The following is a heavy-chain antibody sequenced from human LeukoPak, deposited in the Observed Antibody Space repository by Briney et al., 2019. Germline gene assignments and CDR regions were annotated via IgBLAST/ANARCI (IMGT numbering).Heavy chain of an antibody. CDR3: ARDYYDTSGNGAFDI. Sequence: ASVKVSCKASGYTFTAYYMHWGRQAPGQGLEWMGWINPNSGGTNYAQKFQGRVTMTRDTSISTVYMELSRLRSDDTAVYYCARDYYDTSGNGAFDIWGQGTMVTVSA. CDR1: GYTFTAYY. D-gene: IGHD3-22*01. CDR2: INPNSGGT. J-gene: IGHJ3*02. V-gene: IGHV1-2*02.